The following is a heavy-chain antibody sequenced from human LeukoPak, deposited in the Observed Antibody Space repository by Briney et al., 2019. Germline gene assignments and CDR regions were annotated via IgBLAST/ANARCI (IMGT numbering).Heavy chain of an antibody. CDR3: ARGGYFGSGPMDV. V-gene: IGHV3-13*01. J-gene: IGHJ6*02. CDR2: IDTAGVT. D-gene: IGHD3-10*01. CDR1: GFTFSSYD. Sequence: GGSLRLSCAGSGFTFSSYDMHWVRQAAGKGLGWVAGIDTAGVTYYPGSVRGRFTISRENGRNSFFLQMNSLRAGDTAVYYCARGGYFGSGPMDVWGQGTTVTVSS.